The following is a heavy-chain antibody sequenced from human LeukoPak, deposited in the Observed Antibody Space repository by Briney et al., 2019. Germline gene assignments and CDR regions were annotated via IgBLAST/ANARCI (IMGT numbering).Heavy chain of an antibody. Sequence: SETLSLTCTVSGGSISSGGYYWSWIRQHPGKGLEGIGYIYYSGSTYYNPSLKSRVTISVDTSKNQFSLKLSSVTAADTAVYYCARADSSSWNDAFDIWGQGTMVTVSS. J-gene: IGHJ3*02. V-gene: IGHV4-31*03. CDR3: ARADSSSWNDAFDI. D-gene: IGHD6-13*01. CDR2: IYYSGST. CDR1: GGSISSGGYY.